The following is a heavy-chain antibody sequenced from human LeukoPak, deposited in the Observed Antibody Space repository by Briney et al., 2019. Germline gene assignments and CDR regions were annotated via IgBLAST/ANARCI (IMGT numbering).Heavy chain of an antibody. CDR3: ARDRHDYTHYFDY. D-gene: IGHD4-11*01. Sequence: GGSLRLSCAASGFTFSAHWMSWVRQAPGKGLEWVANIKQDGSEKYYVDSVKGRFTISRDNAKNSLYLQMNSLRAEDTAVYYCARDRHDYTHYFDYWGQGTLVTVSS. CDR1: GFTFSAHW. CDR2: IKQDGSEK. J-gene: IGHJ4*02. V-gene: IGHV3-7*01.